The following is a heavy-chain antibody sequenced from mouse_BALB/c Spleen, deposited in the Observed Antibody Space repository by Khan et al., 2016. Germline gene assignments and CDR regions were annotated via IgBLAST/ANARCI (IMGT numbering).Heavy chain of an antibody. CDR1: GYSITSDYA. D-gene: IGHD2-4*01. CDR3: ARSPTDYVPVDD. Sequence: EVQLLESGPGLVKPSQSLSLTCTVTGYSITSDYAWNWIRQFPGNKLEWMGYISYCGSTSYYPSLKSRISFTRDTSKNQFFLQLNFVTTSDTATCGCARSPTDYVPVDDWGQGTSVTVSS. CDR2: ISYCGST. J-gene: IGHJ4*01. V-gene: IGHV3-2*02.